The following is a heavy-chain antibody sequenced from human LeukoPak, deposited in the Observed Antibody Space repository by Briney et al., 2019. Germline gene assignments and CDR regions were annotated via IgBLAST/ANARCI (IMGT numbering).Heavy chain of an antibody. J-gene: IGHJ4*02. D-gene: IGHD6-6*01. Sequence: GGSLRLSCAASGFTFSSYAMSWVRQAPGKGLEWVSAISGSGGSTYYADSVKGRFTISRDNSKNTLYLQMNSLRAEDTAAYYCAKGPYSSSSRYYFDYWGQGTLVTVSS. CDR1: GFTFSSYA. CDR3: AKGPYSSSSRYYFDY. V-gene: IGHV3-23*01. CDR2: ISGSGGST.